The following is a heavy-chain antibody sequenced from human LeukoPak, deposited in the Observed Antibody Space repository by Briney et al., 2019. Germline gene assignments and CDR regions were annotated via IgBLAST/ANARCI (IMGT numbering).Heavy chain of an antibody. Sequence: GGSLRLSCVASGLTFSDYWMSWVRQAPGKGLEWVADIKKDGSEKEYVDSVKSRFTISRDNEKNSLYLQMDSLRAEDTAVYYCAKYTNWVAGDVWGQGTTVSV. CDR1: GLTFSDYW. D-gene: IGHD7-27*01. J-gene: IGHJ6*02. CDR2: IKKDGSEK. V-gene: IGHV3-7*01. CDR3: AKYTNWVAGDV.